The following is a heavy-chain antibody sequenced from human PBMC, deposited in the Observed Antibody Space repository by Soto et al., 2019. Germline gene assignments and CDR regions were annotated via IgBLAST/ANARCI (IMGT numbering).Heavy chain of an antibody. CDR3: ARGGLLPDY. CDR2: ISHSGST. Sequence: PSETLSLTCAVSGGSISSCGYSWSWIRQPPGKGLEWIGYISHSGSTYYNPSLKSRVTISVDRSKNQFSLKLSSVTAADTAVYYCARGGLLPDYWGQGTLVTVSS. V-gene: IGHV4-30-2*01. J-gene: IGHJ4*02. D-gene: IGHD6-19*01. CDR1: GGSISSCGYS.